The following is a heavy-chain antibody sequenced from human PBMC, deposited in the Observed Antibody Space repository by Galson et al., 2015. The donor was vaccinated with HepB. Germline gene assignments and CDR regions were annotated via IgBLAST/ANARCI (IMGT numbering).Heavy chain of an antibody. Sequence: SLRLSCAASGFTFGAYEMNWVRQAPGKELEWISYISSNGYMIYYAESVKGRFTVSRDNARDSLYLQMNSLRVEDTAVYYCVRDDALWSWYFDSWGQGILVTVSS. J-gene: IGHJ4*02. CDR2: ISSNGYMI. CDR3: VRDDALWSWYFDS. CDR1: GFTFGAYE. V-gene: IGHV3-48*03. D-gene: IGHD3-10*01.